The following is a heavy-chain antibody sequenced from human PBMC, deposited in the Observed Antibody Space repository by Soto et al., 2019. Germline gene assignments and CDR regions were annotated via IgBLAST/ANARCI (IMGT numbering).Heavy chain of an antibody. Sequence: PSETLSLTCTVSGGSISSGGYYWSWIRQHPGKGLEWIGYIYYSGSTYYNPSLKSRVTISVDTSKNQFSLKLSSVTAADTAVYYCARWGYCSSTSCSTLRLDPWGQGTLVTVSS. CDR1: GGSISSGGYY. CDR2: IYYSGST. CDR3: ARWGYCSSTSCSTLRLDP. J-gene: IGHJ5*02. V-gene: IGHV4-31*03. D-gene: IGHD2-2*01.